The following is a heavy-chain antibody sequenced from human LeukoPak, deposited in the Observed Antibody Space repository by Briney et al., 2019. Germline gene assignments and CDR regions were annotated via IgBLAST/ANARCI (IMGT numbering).Heavy chain of an antibody. CDR1: GVSITSYY. CDR2: IYYTGST. V-gene: IGHV4-59*08. Sequence: KPSETLSLTCTVSGVSITSYYWSWVRQSPGRGLEWIGYIYYTGSTNYNPSLESRVAISVDTSKSQFSLKLSSVTAADTAVYYCARHAAFADYQSHLTHFDYWGQGTLVTVSS. J-gene: IGHJ4*02. CDR3: ARHAAFADYQSHLTHFDY. D-gene: IGHD4/OR15-4a*01.